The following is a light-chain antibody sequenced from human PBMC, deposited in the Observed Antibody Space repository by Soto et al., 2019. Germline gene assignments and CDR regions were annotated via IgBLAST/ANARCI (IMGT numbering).Light chain of an antibody. V-gene: IGLV2-18*02. Sequence: QSALTQPPSVSGSPGQSVTISCTGTSSDIGDYNRVSWYQQPPGTAPKLMIYEVSNRPSGVPDRFSGSKSGNTASLTISGLQAEDEADYYCSSYTISNTFVFGGGTKLTVL. CDR2: EVS. J-gene: IGLJ2*01. CDR1: SSDIGDYNR. CDR3: SSYTISNTFV.